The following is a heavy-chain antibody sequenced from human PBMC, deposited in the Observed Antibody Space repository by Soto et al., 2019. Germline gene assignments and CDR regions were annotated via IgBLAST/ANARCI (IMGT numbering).Heavy chain of an antibody. Sequence: QVQLQESGPGLVKPSETLALTSTVSGGSVSSGSYYWSWIRQPPGKGLEWMGYMYSSGNTNYNPSRKSRVTISVDKSKNQFSLKVSSVTAADTAVYYCARDRTYSGDPRHYFDYWGQGTLVTVSS. CDR3: ARDRTYSGDPRHYFDY. V-gene: IGHV4-61*01. D-gene: IGHD2-21*01. J-gene: IGHJ4*02. CDR1: GGSVSSGSYY. CDR2: MYSSGNT.